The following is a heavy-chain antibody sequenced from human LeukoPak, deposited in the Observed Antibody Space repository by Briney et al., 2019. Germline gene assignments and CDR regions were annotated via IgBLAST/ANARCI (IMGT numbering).Heavy chain of an antibody. CDR2: ISSSSSYI. CDR3: ARDNDLGFGDTLDY. V-gene: IGHV3-21*01. Sequence: GGSLRLSCAASGFTFSSYSMNWVRQAPGKGLEWVSSISSSSSYIYYADSVKGRFTISRDNAKNSLCLQMNSLRAEDTAVYYCARDNDLGFGDTLDYWGQGTLVTVSS. J-gene: IGHJ4*02. CDR1: GFTFSSYS. D-gene: IGHD3-10*01.